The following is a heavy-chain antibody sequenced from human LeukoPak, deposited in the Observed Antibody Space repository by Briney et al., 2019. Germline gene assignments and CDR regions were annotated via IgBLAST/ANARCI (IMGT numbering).Heavy chain of an antibody. D-gene: IGHD3-3*01. CDR2: INPNSGGT. CDR3: ARDLPPPYDFWRPPDY. J-gene: IGHJ4*02. Sequence: ASVKVSCKASGYTFTGYYMHWVRQAPGQGLEWMGWINPNSGGTNYAQKFQGRVTMTRDTSISTAYMELSGLRSDDTAVYYCARDLPPPYDFWRPPDYWGQGTLVTVSS. V-gene: IGHV1-2*02. CDR1: GYTFTGYY.